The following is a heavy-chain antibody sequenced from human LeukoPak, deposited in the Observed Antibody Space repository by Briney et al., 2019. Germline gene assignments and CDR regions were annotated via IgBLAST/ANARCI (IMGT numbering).Heavy chain of an antibody. J-gene: IGHJ5*02. CDR3: ARHYDSSRNWLDP. CDR1: GGTFSSYA. D-gene: IGHD3-22*01. Sequence: SVKVSCKASGGTFSSYAISWVRQAPGQGLEWMGRIIPILGIANYAQKFQGRVTITADKSTSTAYMELSSLRSEDTAVYYCARHYDSSRNWLDPWGQGTLVTVSS. CDR2: IIPILGIA. V-gene: IGHV1-69*04.